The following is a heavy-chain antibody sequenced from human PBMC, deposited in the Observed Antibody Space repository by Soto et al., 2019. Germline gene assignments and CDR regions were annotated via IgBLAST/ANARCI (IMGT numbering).Heavy chain of an antibody. D-gene: IGHD6-19*01. Sequence: PSETLSLTCIVSGGSISSSSYSWAWIRQPPGKGLEWIGSIYYGGNTYYNPSLKSRVTISVDTSKNQFSLKLSSVTAADTAVYYCARRKRLGWTYYFDYWGQGTLVTVSS. CDR2: IYYGGNT. CDR3: ARRKRLGWTYYFDY. V-gene: IGHV4-39*01. J-gene: IGHJ4*02. CDR1: GGSISSSSYS.